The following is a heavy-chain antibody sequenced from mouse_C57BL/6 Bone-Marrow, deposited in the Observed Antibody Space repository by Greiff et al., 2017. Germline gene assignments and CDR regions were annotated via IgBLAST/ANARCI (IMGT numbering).Heavy chain of an antibody. CDR1: GYTFTSYG. Sequence: SGAALVRPGSSVKMSCKTSGYTFTSYGLNWLKQRPGQGLEWIGYLYFAHGYTEYNEKFKGKATLTSDTASSTAYMQLSSLTSEDSAIYFCARWDWGDDGGQGTTLTVSS. J-gene: IGHJ2*01. V-gene: IGHV1-58*01. CDR3: ARWDWGDD. D-gene: IGHD4-1*01. CDR2: LYFAHGYT.